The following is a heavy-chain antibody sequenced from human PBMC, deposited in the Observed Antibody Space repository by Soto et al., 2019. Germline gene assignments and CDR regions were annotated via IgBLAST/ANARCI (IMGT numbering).Heavy chain of an antibody. Sequence: QVQLQESGPGLVKPSETLSLTCTVSGGSISSYYWSWIRQPPGKGLEWIGYIYYSGSTNYNPSLKSRVTISVDXXKXQXXLKLSSVTAADTAVYYWASLGHPKSWVAAPNWYDPWGQGTLVTVSS. D-gene: IGHD2-15*01. CDR1: GGSISSYY. CDR2: IYYSGST. CDR3: ASLGHPKSWVAAPNWYDP. V-gene: IGHV4-59*08. J-gene: IGHJ5*02.